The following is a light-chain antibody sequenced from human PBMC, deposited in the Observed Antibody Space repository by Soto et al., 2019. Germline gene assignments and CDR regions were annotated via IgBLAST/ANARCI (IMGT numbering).Light chain of an antibody. CDR1: SSDVGGYNY. CDR3: CSYAGSYNYI. CDR2: DVS. Sequence: QAVLTQPRSVSGSPGLSVTISCTGTSSDVGGYNYVSWYQQHPGKAPKLMISDVSKRPSGVPDRFSGSKSDNTASLTISGLQAEDEADYYCCSYAGSYNYIFGGGTKLTVL. V-gene: IGLV2-11*01. J-gene: IGLJ2*01.